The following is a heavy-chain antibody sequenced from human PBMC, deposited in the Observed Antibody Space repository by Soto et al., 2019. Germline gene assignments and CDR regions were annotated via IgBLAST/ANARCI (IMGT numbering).Heavy chain of an antibody. CDR1: GFTFSSYW. V-gene: IGHV3-7*04. Sequence: GGSLRLSCAASGFTFSSYWMSWVRQAPGKGLEWVANIKQDGSEKYYVDSVKGRFTISRDNAKNSLYLQMNSLRAEDTAVYYCARARDFWSGDAFDIWGQGTMVTVSS. CDR2: IKQDGSEK. CDR3: ARARDFWSGDAFDI. J-gene: IGHJ3*02. D-gene: IGHD3-3*01.